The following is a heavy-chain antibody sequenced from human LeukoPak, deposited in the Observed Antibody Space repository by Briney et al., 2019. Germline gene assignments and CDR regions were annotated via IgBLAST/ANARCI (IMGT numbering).Heavy chain of an antibody. CDR3: ARATDSSGYYGFDY. V-gene: IGHV4-59*01. J-gene: IGHJ4*02. D-gene: IGHD3-22*01. Sequence: SETLSLTCTVSGGSISTYYWSWIRQPPGKGLEWIGYIYYSGSTNYNPSVKSRVTISVDTYKNQFSLNLSSVTAADTAVYYCARATDSSGYYGFDYWGQGILVTVSS. CDR1: GGSISTYY. CDR2: IYYSGST.